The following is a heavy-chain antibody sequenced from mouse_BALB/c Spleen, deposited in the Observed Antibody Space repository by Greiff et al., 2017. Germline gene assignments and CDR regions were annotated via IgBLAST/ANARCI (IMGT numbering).Heavy chain of an antibody. J-gene: IGHJ4*01. V-gene: IGHV1-14*01. CDR2: INPYNDGT. CDR1: GYTFTSYV. CDR3: AREGIYDGYYDYAMDY. Sequence: VQLKESGPELVKPGASVKMSCKASGYTFTSYVMHWVKQKPGQGLEWIGYINPYNDGTKYNEKFKGKATLTSDKSSSTAYMELSSLTSEDSAVYYCAREGIYDGYYDYAMDYWGQGTSVTVSS. D-gene: IGHD2-3*01.